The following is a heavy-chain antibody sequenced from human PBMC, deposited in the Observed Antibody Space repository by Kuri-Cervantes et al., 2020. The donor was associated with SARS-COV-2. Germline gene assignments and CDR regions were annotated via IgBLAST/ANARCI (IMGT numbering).Heavy chain of an antibody. CDR3: VRDGDHWNFDY. CDR1: GFTFSSYA. D-gene: IGHD1-1*01. J-gene: IGHJ4*02. CDR2: ISSSVSTI. Sequence: GESLKISCAASGFTFSSYAMHWVRQAPGKGLEWVSYISSSVSTIYYADSVKGRFTFSRDNAKNMLFLQMNSLRAEDTAVYYCVRDGDHWNFDYWGQGTLVTVSS. V-gene: IGHV3-48*04.